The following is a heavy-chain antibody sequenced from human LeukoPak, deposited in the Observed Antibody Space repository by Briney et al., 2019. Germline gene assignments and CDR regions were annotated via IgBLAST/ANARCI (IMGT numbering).Heavy chain of an antibody. D-gene: IGHD6-19*01. J-gene: IGHJ4*02. CDR3: AKGGYSSGWRNYFDY. V-gene: IGHV3-23*01. Sequence: GGSLRLSCAAPGFTFSSYAMSWVRQAPGKGLEWVSAISGSGGSTYYADSVKGRLTISRDNSKNTLYLQMNSLRAEDTAVYYCAKGGYSSGWRNYFDYWGQGTLVTVSS. CDR1: GFTFSSYA. CDR2: ISGSGGST.